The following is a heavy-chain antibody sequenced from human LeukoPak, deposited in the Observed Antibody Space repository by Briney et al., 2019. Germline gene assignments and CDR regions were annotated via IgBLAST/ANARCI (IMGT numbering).Heavy chain of an antibody. CDR1: GGTFSSYA. CDR2: IIPIFATT. CDR3: AREGSYSSSIDY. J-gene: IGHJ4*02. Sequence: SVKVSCKASGGTFSSYAISWVRQAPGQGLEWMGGIIPIFATTNFAQKFQGRVTITADESTSTAYMELSSLRSEDTAVYYCAREGSYSSSIDYWGQGTLVTVSS. V-gene: IGHV1-69*13. D-gene: IGHD6-13*01.